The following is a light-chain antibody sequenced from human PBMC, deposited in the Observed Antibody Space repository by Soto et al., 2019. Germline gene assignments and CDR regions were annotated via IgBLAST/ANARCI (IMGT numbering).Light chain of an antibody. CDR1: QSIDRW. CDR3: QQYNTYSA. Sequence: DIQLTQSPSTLSASVGERVTITCRSSQSIDRWLAWYQQKPGKAPNLLIYDASTLKSGVPSRFSGSGSGTEFTLAINSLQPDDFATYYCQQYNTYSAFGQGTKVDI. J-gene: IGKJ1*01. CDR2: DAS. V-gene: IGKV1-5*01.